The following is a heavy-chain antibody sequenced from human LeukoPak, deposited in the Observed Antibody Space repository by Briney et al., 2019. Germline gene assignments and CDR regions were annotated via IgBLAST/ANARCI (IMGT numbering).Heavy chain of an antibody. CDR3: ARTLYGSGSYYPNWFDP. Sequence: GASVKVSCKASGYTFTSYDINWVRQATGQGLEWKGWMNPNSGNTGYAQKFQGRVTMTRNTSISTAYMELSSLRSEDTAVYYCARTLYGSGSYYPNWFDPWGQGTLVTVSS. CDR2: MNPNSGNT. V-gene: IGHV1-8*01. J-gene: IGHJ5*02. CDR1: GYTFTSYD. D-gene: IGHD3-10*01.